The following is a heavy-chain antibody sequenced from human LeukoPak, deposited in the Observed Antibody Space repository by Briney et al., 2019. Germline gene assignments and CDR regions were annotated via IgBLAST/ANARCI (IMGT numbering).Heavy chain of an antibody. J-gene: IGHJ4*02. V-gene: IGHV3-53*01. D-gene: IGHD6-13*01. CDR3: ARALGAVAGIDYFDY. CDR1: GFTVSSNY. Sequence: PGGSLRLSCAASGFTVSSNYMSWVRQAPGKGLEWVSVIYSGGSTYYADSVKGRFTISRDNSENTLYLQMNSLRAEDTAVYYCARALGAVAGIDYFDYWGQGTLVTVSS. CDR2: IYSGGST.